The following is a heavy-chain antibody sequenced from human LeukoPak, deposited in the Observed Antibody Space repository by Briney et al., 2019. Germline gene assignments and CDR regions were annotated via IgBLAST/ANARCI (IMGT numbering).Heavy chain of an antibody. CDR1: GFPFTIYA. Sequence: GVSLRLSCAASGFPFTIYAMSWVRQAPGKGLEWVSSIGGSSTYYADFVKGRSTISRDTSKNTMYLQMNSLRADDTAIYYCAKYRGFGDSYDSWGQGTLVTVSS. J-gene: IGHJ4*02. V-gene: IGHV3-23*01. CDR2: IGGSST. CDR3: AKYRGFGDSYDS. D-gene: IGHD3-10*01.